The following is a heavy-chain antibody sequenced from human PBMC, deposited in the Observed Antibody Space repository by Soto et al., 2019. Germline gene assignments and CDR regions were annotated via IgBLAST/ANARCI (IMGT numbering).Heavy chain of an antibody. D-gene: IGHD4-17*01. J-gene: IGHJ4*02. CDR3: AKDYGDYYFDF. CDR1: GATFSSYG. V-gene: IGHV3-30*18. CDR2: ISYDGSNK. Sequence: GGSLRLSRAASGATFSSYGMHWVRQAPGKGLEWVAVISYDGSNKYYADSVKGRFTISRDNSKNTLYLQMNSLRAEVTAVYYCAKDYGDYYFDFWRQGT.